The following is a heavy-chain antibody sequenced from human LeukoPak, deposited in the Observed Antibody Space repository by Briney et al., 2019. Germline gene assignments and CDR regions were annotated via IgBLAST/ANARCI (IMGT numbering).Heavy chain of an antibody. CDR2: INPSAGNT. CDR1: GYTFTSYY. J-gene: IGHJ4*02. D-gene: IGHD6-6*01. V-gene: IGHV1-46*01. CDR3: ARGYSCSSFDY. Sequence: AAVKVSCKESGYTFTSYYMRWVRQAPGQRFLWMGKINPSAGNTKYAQNIHGRVTMTSDTSTSTVYMEMSSLGSEDTAVYYCARGYSCSSFDYWGQGTLVTVSS.